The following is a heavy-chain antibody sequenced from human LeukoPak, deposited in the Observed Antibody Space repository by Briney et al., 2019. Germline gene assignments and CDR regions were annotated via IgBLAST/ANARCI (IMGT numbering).Heavy chain of an antibody. CDR3: ARAQKDYYGSGSYDY. D-gene: IGHD3-10*01. Sequence: ASVKVSCKVSGYTFTSYDINWLRQATGQEPEWMGWMNPNRGNTGLTQKFQGRVTMTRNTSISTAYMELSSLRSEDTAVYYCARAQKDYYGSGSYDYWGQGTLVTVSS. V-gene: IGHV1-8*01. CDR2: MNPNRGNT. J-gene: IGHJ4*02. CDR1: GYTFTSYD.